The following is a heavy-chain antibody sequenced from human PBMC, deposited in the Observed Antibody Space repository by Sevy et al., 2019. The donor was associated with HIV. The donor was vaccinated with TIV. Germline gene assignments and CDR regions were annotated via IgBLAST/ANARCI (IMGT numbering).Heavy chain of an antibody. V-gene: IGHV3-30-3*01. CDR3: ALERLSSAVAEYFHN. CDR2: ISFDGSNE. D-gene: IGHD1-1*01. Sequence: GGSLRLSCAASGFTFNFFSMHWVRQAPGKGLEWVATISFDGSNEHYADSVKGRFTISRDNSKNSLFLQMNGLCADDSAGYYCALERLSSAVAEYFHNWGQGTLVTVSS. J-gene: IGHJ1*01. CDR1: GFTFNFFS.